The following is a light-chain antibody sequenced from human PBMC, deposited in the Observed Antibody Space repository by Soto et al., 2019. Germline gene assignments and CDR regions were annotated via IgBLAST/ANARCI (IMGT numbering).Light chain of an antibody. CDR1: SSNIGSNY. J-gene: IGLJ2*01. V-gene: IGLV1-47*01. CDR2: RNN. Sequence: QSVLTQPPSASGTPGQRVTISCSGSSSNIGSNYVYWYQQLPGTAPKLLIYRNNQRPSGVPDRFSGSKSGTSASLAISGLRSEDEADYYCAAGDDSLSAVVFGGGTSSPS. CDR3: AAGDDSLSAVV.